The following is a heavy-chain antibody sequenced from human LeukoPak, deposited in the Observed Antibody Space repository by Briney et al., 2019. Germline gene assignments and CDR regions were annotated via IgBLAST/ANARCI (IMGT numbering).Heavy chain of an antibody. CDR3: ARFYYYYYYMDV. V-gene: IGHV3-11*01. J-gene: IGHJ6*03. Sequence: GGSLRLSCAASGFTFSDYYMSWIRQAPGKGLEWVSYISSSGSTIYYADTVKGRFTISRDNAKNSLYLQMNSLRAEDTAVYYCARFYYYYYYMDVWGKGTTVTISS. CDR1: GFTFSDYY. CDR2: ISSSGSTI.